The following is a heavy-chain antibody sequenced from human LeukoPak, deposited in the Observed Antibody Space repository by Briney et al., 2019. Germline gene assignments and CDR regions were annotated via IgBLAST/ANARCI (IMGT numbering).Heavy chain of an antibody. D-gene: IGHD3-10*01. CDR2: INHSGST. CDR1: GGSFSGYY. CDR3: ARQAGL. J-gene: IGHJ4*02. V-gene: IGHV4-34*01. Sequence: PSETLSLTCAVYGGSFSGYYWSWIRQPPGKGLEWIGEINHSGSTNYNPSLKSRVTISVDTSKNQFSLKLSSVTAADTAVYYCARQAGLWGQGTLVTVSS.